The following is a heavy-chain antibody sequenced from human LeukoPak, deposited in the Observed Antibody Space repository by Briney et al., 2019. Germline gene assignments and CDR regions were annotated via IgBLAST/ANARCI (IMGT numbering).Heavy chain of an antibody. CDR3: SRGHGDGRGCYFDY. J-gene: IGHJ4*02. V-gene: IGHV4-59*01. D-gene: IGHD2-21*02. CDR2: IYYSGST. CDR1: GGFLINYY. Sequence: SETLSLTCTVSGGFLINYYGACIRQSPGKGLEWIGYIYYSGSTNYNPSLKSRVTISVDTSKNQFSLSVSTMTAAYTALQFCSRGHGDGRGCYFDYWGQGTLVTVSS.